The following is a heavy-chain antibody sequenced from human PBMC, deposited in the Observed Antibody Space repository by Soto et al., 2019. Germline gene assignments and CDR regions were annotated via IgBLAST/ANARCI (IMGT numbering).Heavy chain of an antibody. J-gene: IGHJ4*02. CDR2: IFPADSDA. CDR3: ARREANGYKLVPGYLGY. Sequence: GESLKISCKASGYSFTNYWIAWVRQMPGKGLEWMGIIFPADSDAKYSPSFQGQVTISADKSITTAYLQWGSLKASDTAIYYCARREANGYKLVPGYLGYWGQGTLVTVSS. V-gene: IGHV5-51*01. D-gene: IGHD5-12*01. CDR1: GYSFTNYW.